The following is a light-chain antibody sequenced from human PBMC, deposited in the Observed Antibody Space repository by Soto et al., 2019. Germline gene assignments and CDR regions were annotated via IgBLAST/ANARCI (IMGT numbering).Light chain of an antibody. CDR1: QSVSSY. Sequence: EIVMTQSPATLSVSPGERATLSCRASQSVSSYLAWYQQKPGQAPRLLIYGASTRATGIPARFSGSGSGTEFTLTFSSLQSEDFAGYYCQQYNNWWTFGQGTKVEIK. V-gene: IGKV3-15*01. CDR3: QQYNNWWT. J-gene: IGKJ1*01. CDR2: GAS.